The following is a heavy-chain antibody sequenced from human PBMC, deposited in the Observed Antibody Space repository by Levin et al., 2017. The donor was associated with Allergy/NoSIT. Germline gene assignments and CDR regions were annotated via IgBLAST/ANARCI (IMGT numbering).Heavy chain of an antibody. V-gene: IGHV1-24*01. J-gene: IGHJ4*02. CDR3: ATVNLSDISEVASRRYFDWLPYYFDY. CDR1: GYTLTELS. Sequence: ASVKVSCKVSGYTLTELSMHWVRQAPGKGLEWMGGFDPEDGETIYAQKFQGRVTMTEDTSTDTAYMELSSLRSEDTAVYYCATVNLSDISEVASRRYFDWLPYYFDYWGQGTLVTVSS. CDR2: FDPEDGET. D-gene: IGHD3-9*01.